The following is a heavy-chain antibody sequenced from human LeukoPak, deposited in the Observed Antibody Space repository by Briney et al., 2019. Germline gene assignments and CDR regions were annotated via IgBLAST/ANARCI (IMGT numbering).Heavy chain of an antibody. Sequence: GESLKISCKGSGYNFVNNWIGWVRQMPGKGLEWMAIIYPADSNTKYSPSFQGQVTISADQSINTAFLQWSSLKASDTAMYYCVRSPACSSGTCYPNWFDTWGQGTLVIVSS. V-gene: IGHV5-51*01. J-gene: IGHJ5*02. CDR3: VRSPACSSGTCYPNWFDT. D-gene: IGHD2-15*01. CDR2: IYPADSNT. CDR1: GYNFVNNW.